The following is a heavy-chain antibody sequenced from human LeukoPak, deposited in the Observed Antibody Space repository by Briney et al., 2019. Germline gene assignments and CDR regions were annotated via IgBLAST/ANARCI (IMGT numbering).Heavy chain of an antibody. CDR1: GGSISSDH. D-gene: IGHD6-19*01. Sequence: SETLSLTCTVSGGSISSDHWNWIRQPPGKGLEWIGCIYYSGSTYYNPSLKSRVTISVDMSKSQFSLRLTSVTAADTAVYYCARGLGGSSGCFGYWGQGTLVTVSS. CDR3: ARGLGGSSGCFGY. J-gene: IGHJ4*02. V-gene: IGHV4-59*01. CDR2: IYYSGST.